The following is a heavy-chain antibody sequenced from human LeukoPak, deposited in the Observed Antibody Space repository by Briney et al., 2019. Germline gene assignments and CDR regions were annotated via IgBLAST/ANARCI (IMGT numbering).Heavy chain of an antibody. CDR2: FMLSTGTT. CDR3: ARGTTAAPGTDY. D-gene: IGHD6-13*01. CDR1: GFTFDNYA. J-gene: IGHJ4*02. Sequence: GGSLRLSCVVSGFTFDNYAMHWVRQVPGKGLEWVAGFMLSTGTTGYADSVWGRFTISRDKAKNSLYLQMNSLRTEDTAVYYCARGTTAAPGTDYWGQGTLVTVSS. V-gene: IGHV3-9*01.